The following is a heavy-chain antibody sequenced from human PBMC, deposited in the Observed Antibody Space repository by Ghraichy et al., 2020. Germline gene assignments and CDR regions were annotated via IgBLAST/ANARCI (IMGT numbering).Heavy chain of an antibody. Sequence: ASVKVSCKVSGYTLTELSMHWVRQAPGKGLEWMGGFDPEDGETIYAQKFQGRVTMTEDTSTDTAYMELSSLRSEDTAVYYCATDRGEYYYDSSGYPTHWGQGTLVTVSS. D-gene: IGHD3-22*01. CDR2: FDPEDGET. CDR3: ATDRGEYYYDSSGYPTH. CDR1: GYTLTELS. J-gene: IGHJ4*02. V-gene: IGHV1-24*01.